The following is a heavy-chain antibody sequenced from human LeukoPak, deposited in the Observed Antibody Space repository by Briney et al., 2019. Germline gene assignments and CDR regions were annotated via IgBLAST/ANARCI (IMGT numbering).Heavy chain of an antibody. CDR2: IYTSGST. V-gene: IGHV4-4*07. CDR3: AREEYYYGSAAGYYYGMDV. Sequence: SSETLSLTCTVSGGSISSYYWSWIRQPAGKGLEWIGRIYTSGSTNYNPSLKSRVTMSVDTSKNQFSLKLSSVTAADTAVYYCAREEYYYGSAAGYYYGMDVWGQGTTVTVSS. CDR1: GGSISSYY. J-gene: IGHJ6*02. D-gene: IGHD3-10*01.